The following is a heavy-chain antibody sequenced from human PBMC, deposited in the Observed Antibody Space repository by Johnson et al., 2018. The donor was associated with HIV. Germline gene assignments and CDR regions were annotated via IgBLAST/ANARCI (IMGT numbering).Heavy chain of an antibody. Sequence: QVQLVESGGGLIHPGGSLRLSCAASGFTVSSSYMNWVRQAPGKGLEWVAFIRYDGSDTSYVDSVKGRFSISRDNSRDTLYLQMNSLRPEDTGLYYCAKDIASGYTNGGTLDIWGQGTMVTVSS. CDR3: AKDIASGYTNGGTLDI. D-gene: IGHD6-19*01. CDR1: GFTVSSSY. J-gene: IGHJ3*02. V-gene: IGHV3-30*02. CDR2: IRYDGSDT.